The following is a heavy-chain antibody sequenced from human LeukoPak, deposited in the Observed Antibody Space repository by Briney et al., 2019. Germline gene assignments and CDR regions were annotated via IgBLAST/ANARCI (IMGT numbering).Heavy chain of an antibody. CDR3: ARVAPGEQLDGSHYYYYYMDV. D-gene: IGHD6-6*01. V-gene: IGHV4-59*01. Sequence: SETLSLTCNVSGDSISTYYWSWIRQPPGKGLDWIGHIYYSGSTDYNPSLMSRVTISVDTSKKQFSLKLSSVTAADTAVYYCARVAPGEQLDGSHYYYYYMDVWGKGTTVTVSS. CDR1: GDSISTYY. CDR2: IYYSGST. J-gene: IGHJ6*03.